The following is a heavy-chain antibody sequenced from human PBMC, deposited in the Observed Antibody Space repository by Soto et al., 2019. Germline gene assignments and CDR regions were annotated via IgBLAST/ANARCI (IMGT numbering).Heavy chain of an antibody. CDR3: ARARRLENWCER. CDR2: INSDGNT. CDR1: GGSLFGDY. Sequence: SETLSLTCTVSGGSLFGDYCTWIRQRAGGGLEWIGRINSDGNTNYIPSLKSRVTMSVDPSRKHFSLNLTSVTAADTASYFCARARRLENWCERWGPGIHVNASS. V-gene: IGHV4-4*07. J-gene: IGHJ5*02. D-gene: IGHD5-12*01.